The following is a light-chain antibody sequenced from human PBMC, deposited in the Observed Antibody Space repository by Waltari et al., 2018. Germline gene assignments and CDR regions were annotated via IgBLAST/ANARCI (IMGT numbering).Light chain of an antibody. CDR1: QTSRNY. V-gene: IGKV1-39*01. Sequence: SPSSVSASVGDRVTITCRTGQTSRNYINWYQQRPGKAPRLLIYAQSMLQTGVPSRFSGGGSGPEFTLTISGLQPEDSATYYCQQGYSPPLFGGGTKVEIK. CDR3: QQGYSPPL. J-gene: IGKJ4*01. CDR2: AQS.